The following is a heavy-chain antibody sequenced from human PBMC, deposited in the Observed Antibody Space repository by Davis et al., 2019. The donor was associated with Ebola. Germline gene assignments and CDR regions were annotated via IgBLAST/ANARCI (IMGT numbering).Heavy chain of an antibody. J-gene: IGHJ5*02. CDR1: GGPVGTVH. V-gene: IGHV4-59*05. CDR3: ARQGWGCYSLRHWLDP. CDR2: IYYSGIT. Sequence: MPSETLSPTCSVPGGPVGTVHWSWTRQPQRKGLGWIGSIYYSGITYYNPSLKSRVTISVDTSKNQFSLKLRSVTAADTAVYYCARQGWGCYSLRHWLDPWGRGTLVTVSS. D-gene: IGHD3-3*01.